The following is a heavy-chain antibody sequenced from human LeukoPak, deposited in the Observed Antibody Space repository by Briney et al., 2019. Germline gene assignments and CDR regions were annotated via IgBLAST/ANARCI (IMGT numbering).Heavy chain of an antibody. CDR1: GFTFSSYW. J-gene: IGHJ4*02. CDR3: ARDADPTPRFDY. D-gene: IGHD2-15*01. CDR2: IKQDGSEK. V-gene: IGHV3-7*01. Sequence: GGSLRLSCAASGFTFSSYWMSWARHAPGKWLEWVAYIKQDGSEKYYVVSVKGRFTISRDNAKISLYLEMNSLRTEDTAVYYCARDADPTPRFDYWGQGTLVTVSS.